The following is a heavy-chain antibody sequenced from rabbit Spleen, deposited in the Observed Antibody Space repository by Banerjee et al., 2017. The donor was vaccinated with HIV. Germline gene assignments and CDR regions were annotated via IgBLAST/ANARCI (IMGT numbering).Heavy chain of an antibody. CDR2: IDTSDGDT. CDR3: ARDGTGGSYFAL. J-gene: IGHJ3*01. V-gene: IGHV1S45*01. CDR1: GFSFSSNW. Sequence: QEQLVESGGGLVKPGGTLTLTCTVSGFSFSSNWICWVRQAPGKGLEWIACIDTSDGDTDYANWAKGRFTSSKTSSTTVTLQMTSLTAADTATYFCARDGTGGSYFALWGQGTLVTVS. D-gene: IGHD8-1*01.